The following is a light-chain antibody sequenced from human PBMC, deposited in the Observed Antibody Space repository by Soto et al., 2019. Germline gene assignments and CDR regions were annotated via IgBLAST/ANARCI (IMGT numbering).Light chain of an antibody. J-gene: IGLJ3*02. CDR3: QSYDTNLGGSV. CDR1: SSNIGAGYG. Sequence: QSVLTQPPSVSGAPGQRVTISCTGSSSNIGAGYGVHWYQQFPGTAPKLLIYSNINRPSGVPDRFSGSRSGTSASLAITGLQAEDEADYYCQSYDTNLGGSVFGGGTKVTVL. CDR2: SNI. V-gene: IGLV1-40*01.